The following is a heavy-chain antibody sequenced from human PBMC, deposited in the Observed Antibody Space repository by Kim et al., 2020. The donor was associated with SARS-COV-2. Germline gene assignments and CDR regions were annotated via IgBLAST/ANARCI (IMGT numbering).Heavy chain of an antibody. V-gene: IGHV3-23*01. Sequence: SVKCRFTITRDNSKNTLYLQMNSLRAEDTAVYYCAKDMSSGSGSYVFDYWGQGTLVTVSS. CDR3: AKDMSSGSGSYVFDY. D-gene: IGHD3-10*01. J-gene: IGHJ4*02.